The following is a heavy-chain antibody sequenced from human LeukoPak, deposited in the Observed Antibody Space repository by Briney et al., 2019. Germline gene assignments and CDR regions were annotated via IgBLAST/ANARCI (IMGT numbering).Heavy chain of an antibody. V-gene: IGHV3-7*03. CDR2: INHNGNVN. CDR1: GFTFSSYW. Sequence: GGSLRLSCAASGFTFSSYWMNWARQAPGKGLEWVASINHNGNVNYYVDSVKGRFTISRDNAKNSLYLQMSNLRAEDTAVYFCARGGGLAVWGQGATVTVSS. D-gene: IGHD3-16*01. CDR3: ARGGGLAV. J-gene: IGHJ6*02.